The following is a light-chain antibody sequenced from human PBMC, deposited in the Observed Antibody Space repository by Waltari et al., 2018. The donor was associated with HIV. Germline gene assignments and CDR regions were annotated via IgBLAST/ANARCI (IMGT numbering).Light chain of an antibody. CDR2: IND. Sequence: SVLTQPPSVSGSPGQSVIIPCSGSSSNIRSNIVNWYQQLPGAAPKLLIYINDHRPSGVTDRFSCSKSGTSASMAISGLQSADEADYYCAAWDDSLNRMFGGGTRLTVL. V-gene: IGLV1-44*01. J-gene: IGLJ3*02. CDR1: SSNIRSNI. CDR3: AAWDDSLNRM.